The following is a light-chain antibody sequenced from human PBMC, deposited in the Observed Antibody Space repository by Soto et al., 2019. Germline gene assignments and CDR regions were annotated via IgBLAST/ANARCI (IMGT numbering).Light chain of an antibody. J-gene: IGLJ2*01. CDR3: AAWDDSRNGVV. Sequence: QSVLTQPPSASGTPGQRVTISCSGSSSNIGSNTVNWYQQLPGTAPKLLIYSNNQRPSGVPDRFSGSKSGTSASLAISGPKLGKGADYSCAAWDDSRNGVVFGGGTKPTAL. V-gene: IGLV1-44*01. CDR2: SNN. CDR1: SSNIGSNT.